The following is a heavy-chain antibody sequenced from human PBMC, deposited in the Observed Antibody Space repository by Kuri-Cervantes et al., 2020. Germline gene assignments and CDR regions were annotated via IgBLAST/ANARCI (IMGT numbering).Heavy chain of an antibody. Sequence: GGSLRLSCAASGFTFDDYATHWVRQAPGKGLEWVSGISWNSGSIGYADSVKGRFTISRDNAKNSLYLQMNSLRAEDTAVYYCAKDRIAVAGPIDYWGQGTLVTVSS. V-gene: IGHV3-9*01. J-gene: IGHJ4*02. CDR3: AKDRIAVAGPIDY. CDR2: ISWNSGSI. D-gene: IGHD6-19*01. CDR1: GFTFDDYA.